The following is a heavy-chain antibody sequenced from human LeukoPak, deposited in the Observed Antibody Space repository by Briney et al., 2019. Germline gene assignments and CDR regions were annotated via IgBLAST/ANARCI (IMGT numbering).Heavy chain of an antibody. Sequence: GGSLRLSCAASGFTFSSYSMNWVRQAPGKGLEWVSSISSSTYIYYADSVKGRFTISRDNSKNTLHLEMTSLRAEDTALYYCATYPCSGGSCFSDHWGQGTLVTVSS. V-gene: IGHV3-21*04. D-gene: IGHD2-15*01. CDR3: ATYPCSGGSCFSDH. J-gene: IGHJ4*02. CDR1: GFTFSSYS. CDR2: ISSSTYI.